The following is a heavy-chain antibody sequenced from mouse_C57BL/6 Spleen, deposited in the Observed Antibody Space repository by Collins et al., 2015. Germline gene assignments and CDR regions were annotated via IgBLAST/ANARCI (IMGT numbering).Heavy chain of an antibody. CDR3: ARGAFITTVVASGDY. Sequence: QVQLQQPGAELVKPGASVKMSCKASGYTFTSYWITWVKQRPGQGLEWIGDIYPGSGSTNYNEKFKSKATLTVDTSSSTAYMQLSSLTSEDSAVYYCARGAFITTVVASGDYWGQGTTLTVSS. CDR2: IYPGSGST. J-gene: IGHJ2*01. D-gene: IGHD1-1*01. CDR1: GYTFTSYW. V-gene: IGHV1-55*01.